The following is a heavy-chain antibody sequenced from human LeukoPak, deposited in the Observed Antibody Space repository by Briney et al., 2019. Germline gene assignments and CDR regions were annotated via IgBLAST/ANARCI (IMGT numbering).Heavy chain of an antibody. CDR2: ISAYNGNT. D-gene: IGHD3-3*01. CDR1: GYTFTSYG. V-gene: IGHV1-18*01. Sequence: ASVKVSCKASGYTFTSYGISWVRQAPGQGLEWMGWISAYNGNTNYAQKFQGRVTITRNTSISTAYMELSSLRSEDTAVYYCARGYGYYDFWSGYSSPFDYWGQGTLVTVSS. J-gene: IGHJ4*02. CDR3: ARGYGYYDFWSGYSSPFDY.